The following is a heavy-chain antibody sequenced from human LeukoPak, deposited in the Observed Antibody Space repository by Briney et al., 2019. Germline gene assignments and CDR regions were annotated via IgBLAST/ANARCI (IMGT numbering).Heavy chain of an antibody. J-gene: IGHJ4*02. Sequence: ASVKVSCKASGYTFTSYGISWVRQAPGQGLEWMGWISAYNGNTNYAQKFQGRVTMTRDTSTSTVYMELSSLRSEDTAVYYCARVSWYSSGWFDYWGQGTLVTVSS. CDR2: ISAYNGNT. V-gene: IGHV1-18*01. CDR3: ARVSWYSSGWFDY. D-gene: IGHD6-19*01. CDR1: GYTFTSYG.